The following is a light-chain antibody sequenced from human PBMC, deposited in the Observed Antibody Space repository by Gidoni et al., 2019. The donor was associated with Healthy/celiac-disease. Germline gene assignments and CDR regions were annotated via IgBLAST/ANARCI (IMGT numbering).Light chain of an antibody. Sequence: EIVLTQSPATLSLSPGERPTLSCRASQSVSSYLAWYQQKPGQAPRLLIYDASNRATGIPARFSGSGSGTDFTLTISSLEPEDVAVYYCQQRSNWPFTFGQGTRLEIK. CDR1: QSVSSY. J-gene: IGKJ5*01. CDR2: DAS. V-gene: IGKV3-11*01. CDR3: QQRSNWPFT.